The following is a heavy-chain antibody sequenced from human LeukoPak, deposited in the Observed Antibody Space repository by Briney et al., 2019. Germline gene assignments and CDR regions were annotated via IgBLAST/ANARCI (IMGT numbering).Heavy chain of an antibody. J-gene: IGHJ4*02. CDR1: GGFISSSSYY. Sequence: SETLSLTCTVSGGFISSSSYYWGWIRQPPGKGLEWIGSIYYSGSTYYNPSLKSRVTISVDTSKNQFSLKLSSVTAADTAVYYCARHGYCSSTTCYSYFDYWGQGTLVTVSS. CDR3: ARHGYCSSTTCYSYFDY. CDR2: IYYSGST. D-gene: IGHD2-2*03. V-gene: IGHV4-39*01.